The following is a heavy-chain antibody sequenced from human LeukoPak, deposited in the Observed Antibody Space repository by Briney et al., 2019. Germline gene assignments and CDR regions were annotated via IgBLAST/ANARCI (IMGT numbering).Heavy chain of an antibody. CDR2: INHSGST. Sequence: SETLSLNCAVHGGSFSGYDWSWLLQPPGKGQQGLGEINHSGSTNYNPSLKSRVTISVDTSKNQFSLKLSSVTAADTAVYYCARGLGDTAMATPAFDIWGQGTMVTVSS. CDR1: GGSFSGYD. CDR3: ARGLGDTAMATPAFDI. J-gene: IGHJ3*02. D-gene: IGHD5-18*01. V-gene: IGHV4-34*01.